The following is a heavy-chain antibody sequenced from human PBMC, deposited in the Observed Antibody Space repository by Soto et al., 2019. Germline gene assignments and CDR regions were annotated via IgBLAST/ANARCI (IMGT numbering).Heavy chain of an antibody. D-gene: IGHD1-1*01. CDR3: ARDNDREQIGGKSCFALDV. V-gene: IGHV1-69*12. J-gene: IGHJ6*01. Sequence: QVKLVQSGAEVKKPGSSVKVSCKASGDTFNSFAISWVRQAPGQGLEWMGGIIPIFRTPKYAQKFQGRVTITADEFTSTAYVELSSLTSADTAVDYCARDNDREQIGGKSCFALDVGGQGTTVIVSS. CDR1: GDTFNSFA. CDR2: IIPIFRTP.